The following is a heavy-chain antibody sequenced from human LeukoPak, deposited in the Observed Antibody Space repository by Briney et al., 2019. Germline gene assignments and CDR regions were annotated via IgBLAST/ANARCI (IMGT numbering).Heavy chain of an antibody. J-gene: IGHJ4*02. CDR1: GGSISSSSYY. CDR3: ASPFPTDCSSTSCSIDY. Sequence: SETLSLTCTVSGGSISSSSYYWCWIRQRPGKGLEWIGSIYYSGSTYYNPSLKSRVTISVDTSKNQFSLKLSSVTAADTAVYYCASPFPTDCSSTSCSIDYWGQGTLVTVSS. CDR2: IYYSGST. V-gene: IGHV4-39*01. D-gene: IGHD2-2*01.